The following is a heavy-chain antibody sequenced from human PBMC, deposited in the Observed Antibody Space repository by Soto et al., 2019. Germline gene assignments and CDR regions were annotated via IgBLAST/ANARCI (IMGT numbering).Heavy chain of an antibody. J-gene: IGHJ4*02. CDR2: IYYSGST. CDR1: GGSISSSSYY. CDR3: ASGPSSEVGYDFWSGYGNFDY. Sequence: PSETLSLTCTVSGGSISSSSYYWGWIRQPPGKGLEWFGSIYYSGSTYYNPSLKSRVTISVDTSKNQFSLKLSSVTAADTAVYYCASGPSSEVGYDFWSGYGNFDYWGQGTLVTVSS. D-gene: IGHD3-3*01. V-gene: IGHV4-39*01.